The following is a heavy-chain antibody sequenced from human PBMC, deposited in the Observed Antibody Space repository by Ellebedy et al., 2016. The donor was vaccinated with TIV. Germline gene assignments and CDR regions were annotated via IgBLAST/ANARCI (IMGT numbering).Heavy chain of an antibody. CDR2: ISSNGDST. D-gene: IGHD3-16*01. Sequence: GGSLRLSCSVSGFSFSRLAMHWVRQAPGRGLDYVSAISSNGDSTWYGDSVKDRFIISRDISMNTLYLQMSSLRAEDTGVYYCTFPAAEGDDGLGDFDFWGQGTLVTVSS. V-gene: IGHV3-64D*06. CDR3: TFPAAEGDDGLGDFDF. J-gene: IGHJ4*02. CDR1: GFSFSRLA.